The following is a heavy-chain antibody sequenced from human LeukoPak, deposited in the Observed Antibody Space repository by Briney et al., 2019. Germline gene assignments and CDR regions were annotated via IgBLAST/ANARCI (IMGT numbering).Heavy chain of an antibody. CDR3: AKFEYNWNDWDLYYYYHGMDV. Sequence: GGSLRLSCAASGFTFSSYAMSWVRQAPGKGLEWVSAISGSGGSTYYADSVKGRFTISRDNSKNTLYLQMNSLRAEDTAVYYCAKFEYNWNDWDLYYYYHGMDVWGQGTTVTVSS. J-gene: IGHJ6*02. V-gene: IGHV3-23*01. D-gene: IGHD1-1*01. CDR1: GFTFSSYA. CDR2: ISGSGGST.